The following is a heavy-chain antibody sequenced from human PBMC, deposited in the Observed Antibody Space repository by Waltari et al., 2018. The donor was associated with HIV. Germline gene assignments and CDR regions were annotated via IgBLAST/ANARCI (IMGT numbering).Heavy chain of an antibody. V-gene: IGHV1-2*02. CDR1: GDTFTGYY. D-gene: IGHD6-19*01. CDR3: ARDWQQWLVRGGAFDI. CDR2: INPNSGGT. Sequence: QVQLVQSGATVKKPGASVKVSCQASGDTFTGYYIHWVRRPPGQGLEWMGWINPNSGGTNYGKKVQGRVTMNRDTSISTAYMELSRLRSDDTAVYYCARDWQQWLVRGGAFDIWGQGTMVTVSS. J-gene: IGHJ3*02.